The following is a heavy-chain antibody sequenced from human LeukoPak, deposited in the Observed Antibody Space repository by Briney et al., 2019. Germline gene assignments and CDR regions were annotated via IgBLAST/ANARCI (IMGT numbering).Heavy chain of an antibody. D-gene: IGHD3-22*01. V-gene: IGHV3-23*01. J-gene: IGHJ4*02. CDR1: GFTFSSYG. CDR2: ISSSGGTT. CDR3: AKRPDSTGYYSRNFDY. Sequence: GGSLRLSCAASGFTFSSYGMSWVRQAPGKGLEWVSSISSSGGTTYYADSVKGRFTISRDNSENTLYLQMNSLRAEDTAVFYCAKRPDSTGYYSRNFDYWGQGTLVTVSS.